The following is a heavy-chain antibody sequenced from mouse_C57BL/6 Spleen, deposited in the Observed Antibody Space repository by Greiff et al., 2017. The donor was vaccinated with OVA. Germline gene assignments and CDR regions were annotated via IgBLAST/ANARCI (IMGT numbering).Heavy chain of an antibody. CDR3: AREDYYDAMDY. CDR1: GYSITSGYY. Sequence: EVKLMESGPGLVKPSQSLSLTCSVTGYSITSGYYWNWIRQFPGNKLEWMGYISYDGSNNYNPSLKNRISITRDTSKNQFFLKLNSVTTEDTATYYCAREDYYDAMDYWGQGTSVTVSS. J-gene: IGHJ4*01. V-gene: IGHV3-6*01. CDR2: ISYDGSN. D-gene: IGHD2-1*01.